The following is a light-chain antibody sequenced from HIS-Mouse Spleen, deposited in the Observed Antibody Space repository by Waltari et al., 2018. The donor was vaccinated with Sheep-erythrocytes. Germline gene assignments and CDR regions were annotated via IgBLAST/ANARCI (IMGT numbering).Light chain of an antibody. CDR3: CSYAGSSTPWV. CDR2: EGS. J-gene: IGLJ3*02. Sequence: QSALTQPASVSGSPGQSITIPCPGTTSDVVSDNLVSWYQQHPVKAPKLMIYEGSKRPSGVSNRFSGSKSGNTASLTISGLQAEDEADYYCCSYAGSSTPWVFGGGTKLTVL. CDR1: TSDVVSDNL. V-gene: IGLV2-23*01.